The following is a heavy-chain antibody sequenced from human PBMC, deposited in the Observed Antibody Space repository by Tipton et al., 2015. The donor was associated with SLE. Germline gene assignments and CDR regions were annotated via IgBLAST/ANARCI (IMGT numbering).Heavy chain of an antibody. CDR1: GGSISSGNYY. V-gene: IGHV4-61*02. D-gene: IGHD1-1*01. Sequence: TLSLTCTVSGGSISSGNYYWGWIRQPAGKALEWIGRVHISGSTNYNPSLKSRVTISVDTSKNQFSLKLSSVTAADTAVYYCARVPGLERSYFYYYYMDVWGKGTTVTVSS. CDR2: VHISGST. CDR3: ARVPGLERSYFYYYYMDV. J-gene: IGHJ6*03.